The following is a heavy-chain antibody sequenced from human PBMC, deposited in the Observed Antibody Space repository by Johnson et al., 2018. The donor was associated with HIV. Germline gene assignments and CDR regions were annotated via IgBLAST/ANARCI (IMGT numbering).Heavy chain of an antibody. CDR3: ARGMGEQQRVPGRPPPGDDAFDI. Sequence: VQLVESGGGLVQPGGSLRLSCAASGFTFSSYAMHWVRQAPGKGLEYVSAISSNGGSTSYANSVKGRFTISRDNSKHTMYLQLGSLRAEDMAVYYLARGMGEQQRVPGRPPPGDDAFDIWGQGTMVTVSS. J-gene: IGHJ3*02. D-gene: IGHD6-13*01. CDR2: ISSNGGST. CDR1: GFTFSSYA. V-gene: IGHV3-64*01.